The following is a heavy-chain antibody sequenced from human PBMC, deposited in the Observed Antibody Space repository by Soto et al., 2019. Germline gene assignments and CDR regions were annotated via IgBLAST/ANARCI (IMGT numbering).Heavy chain of an antibody. CDR2: ISGSASSI. Sequence: EVQLVESVGGLVQPGGSLRLYCAASGFNFRSYEMNWVRKAPGQGLEWVSYISGSASSIYYADSVKGRFTISRDNAKNSLYLQMNSLRAEDTAVYYCTRGRPGGWYFDLWGRGTLVTVS. J-gene: IGHJ2*01. V-gene: IGHV3-48*03. CDR1: GFNFRSYE. D-gene: IGHD3-10*01. CDR3: TRGRPGGWYFDL.